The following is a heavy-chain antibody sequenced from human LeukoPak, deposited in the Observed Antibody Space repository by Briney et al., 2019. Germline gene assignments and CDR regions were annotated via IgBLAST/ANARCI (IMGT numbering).Heavy chain of an antibody. CDR3: AKASGSSSKQPQYYFDS. CDR2: ISLDVSNK. D-gene: IGHD6-13*01. V-gene: IGHV3-30*18. J-gene: IGHJ4*02. Sequence: PGGSLRLFCAASGFTFSSYGLHWVRQAPGKGLEGVAVISLDVSNKSYADYVKGRFTMSKDNCKNTLYLQMISLRAEDTAVYYCAKASGSSSKQPQYYFDSWGQGTLVTVSS. CDR1: GFTFSSYG.